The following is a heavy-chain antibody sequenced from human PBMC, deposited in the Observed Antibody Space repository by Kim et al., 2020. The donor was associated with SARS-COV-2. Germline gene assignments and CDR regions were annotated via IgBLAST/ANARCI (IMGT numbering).Heavy chain of an antibody. CDR1: GGTFSSYA. CDR3: ARDPFEAAAGADYYYYYGMDV. V-gene: IGHV1-69*13. D-gene: IGHD6-13*01. Sequence: SVKVSCKASGGTFSSYAISWVRQAPGQGLEWMGGIIPIFGTANYAQKFQGRVTITADESTSTAYMELSSLRSEDTAVYYCARDPFEAAAGADYYYYYGMDVWGQGTTVTVSS. J-gene: IGHJ6*02. CDR2: IIPIFGTA.